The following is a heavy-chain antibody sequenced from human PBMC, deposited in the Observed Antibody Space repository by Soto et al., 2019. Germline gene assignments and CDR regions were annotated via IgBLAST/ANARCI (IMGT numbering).Heavy chain of an antibody. CDR1: GGSFSDYS. V-gene: IGHV4-34*01. CDR3: ARAPRGNYGYPSYFDY. D-gene: IGHD3-10*01. J-gene: IGHJ4*02. Sequence: SETLSLTCAVYGGSFSDYSWTWIRQPPGKGLEWIGEINHSGSTYYNPSLKSRVTISVDTSKNQFSLKLSSVTAADTAVYYCARAPRGNYGYPSYFDYWGQGTLVTVSS. CDR2: INHSGST.